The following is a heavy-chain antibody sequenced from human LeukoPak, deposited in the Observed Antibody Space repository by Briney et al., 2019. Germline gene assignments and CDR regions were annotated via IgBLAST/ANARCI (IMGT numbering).Heavy chain of an antibody. CDR1: GFTFGSYW. CDR3: ARDGEIGTDY. V-gene: IGHV3-7*01. Sequence: SGGSLRLSCAASGFTFGSYWMSWVRQAPGKGLEWVANIKQDGSEKYYVDSVKGRFTISRDNAKNSLYLQMNSLRAEDTAVYYCARDGEIGTDYWGQGTLVTVSS. CDR2: IKQDGSEK. J-gene: IGHJ4*02. D-gene: IGHD7-27*01.